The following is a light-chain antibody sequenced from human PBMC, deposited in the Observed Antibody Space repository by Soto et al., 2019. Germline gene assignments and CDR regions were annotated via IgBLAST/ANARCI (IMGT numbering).Light chain of an antibody. V-gene: IGKV1-5*01. CDR2: DAS. CDR3: QQYKSYSAT. CDR1: QSFSTL. J-gene: IGKJ4*01. Sequence: DIQMTQSPSTLSAAVGDRVTITCRASQSFSTLLAWYQQKPGTAPKLLIYDASSLQRGVPARFSGRGSGTEFTLTIGSLQPDDSATYFCQQYKSYSATFGRGTKVDIK.